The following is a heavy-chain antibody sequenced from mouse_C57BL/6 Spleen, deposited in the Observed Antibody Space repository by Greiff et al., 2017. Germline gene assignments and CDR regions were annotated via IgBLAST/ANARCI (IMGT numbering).Heavy chain of an antibody. CDR1: GFNIKDDY. V-gene: IGHV14-4*01. D-gene: IGHD2-1*01. J-gene: IGHJ2*01. Sequence: EVQLQQSGAELVRPGASVKLSCTASGFNIKDDYMHWVKQRPEQGLEWIGWIDPADGDTEYASKFQGKATITADTSSSTAYLQLSSLTSEDTAVYYCTTYSPKNFDYWGQGTTLTVSS. CDR2: IDPADGDT. CDR3: TTYSPKNFDY.